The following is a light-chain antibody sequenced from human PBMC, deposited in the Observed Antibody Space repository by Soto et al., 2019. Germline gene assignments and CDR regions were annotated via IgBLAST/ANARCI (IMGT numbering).Light chain of an antibody. CDR1: SSDIGGYNY. CDR3: SSYTSTSTLYV. J-gene: IGLJ1*01. Sequence: QSVLTQPASVSGSPGQSITISCTGTSSDIGGYNYVSWYQQHPGKAPKLMIYDVSNRPSGVSNRFSGSKSGNTASQTISGLQAEDEADYYCSSYTSTSTLYVFGPGTKVTVL. V-gene: IGLV2-14*01. CDR2: DVS.